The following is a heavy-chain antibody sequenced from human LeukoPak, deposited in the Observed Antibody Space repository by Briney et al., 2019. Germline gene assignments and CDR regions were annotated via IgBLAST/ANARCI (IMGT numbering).Heavy chain of an antibody. V-gene: IGHV4-59*01. J-gene: IGHJ4*02. Sequence: SETLSLTCTVSGDSISTYYWSWIRQTAGKGLEWIGYIYYSGSANYNPSLKSRVTISVDTSKNQFSLKLSSVTAADTAVYYCARGRGLFDYWGQGTLVTVSS. CDR2: IYYSGSA. CDR1: GDSISTYY. CDR3: ARGRGLFDY.